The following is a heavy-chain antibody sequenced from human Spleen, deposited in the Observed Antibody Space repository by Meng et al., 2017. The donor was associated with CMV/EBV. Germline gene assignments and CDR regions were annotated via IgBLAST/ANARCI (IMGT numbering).Heavy chain of an antibody. CDR1: GASITTTDYH. V-gene: IGHV4-30-4*01. CDR2: IFESGFT. Sequence: SVSGASITTTDYHRSWIRQPPGKGLEWIGNIFESGFTSYNPALARRTIISIDSSNNQFSLTLNSVTAADTAVYFCARVIVTTEHFASWGQGTLVTVSS. CDR3: ARVIVTTEHFAS. J-gene: IGHJ4*02. D-gene: IGHD4-17*01.